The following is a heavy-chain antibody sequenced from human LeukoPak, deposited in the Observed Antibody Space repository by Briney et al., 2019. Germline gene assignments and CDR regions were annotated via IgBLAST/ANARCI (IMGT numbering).Heavy chain of an antibody. Sequence: GGSLRLSCAASGFTFSSYGMHWVRQAPGKGLEWVAVISYDGSNKYYADSVKGRFTISRDNSKNTLYLQMNSLRAEDTAVYYCAKDGHYGSGYPTLSDYWGQGTLVTVSS. J-gene: IGHJ4*02. CDR2: ISYDGSNK. CDR1: GFTFSSYG. V-gene: IGHV3-30*18. D-gene: IGHD3-10*01. CDR3: AKDGHYGSGYPTLSDY.